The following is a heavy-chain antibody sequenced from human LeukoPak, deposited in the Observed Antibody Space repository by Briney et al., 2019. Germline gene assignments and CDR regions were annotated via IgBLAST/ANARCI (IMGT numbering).Heavy chain of an antibody. V-gene: IGHV3-66*01. Sequence: PGGSLRLSCAASGFTVNSNYMSWVRQALGEGLEWGSVLYSGGTTYYADSVQGRFTISRDDSKNTLYLQMNSLRAEDTAVYYCARDLETDTSDAFDIWGQGTMVTVSS. CDR1: GFTVNSNY. D-gene: IGHD5-18*01. CDR2: LYSGGTT. J-gene: IGHJ3*02. CDR3: ARDLETDTSDAFDI.